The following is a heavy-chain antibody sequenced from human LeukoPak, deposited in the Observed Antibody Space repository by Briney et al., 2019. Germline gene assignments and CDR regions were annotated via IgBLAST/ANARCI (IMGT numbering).Heavy chain of an antibody. D-gene: IGHD4-23*01. V-gene: IGHV1-8*01. J-gene: IGHJ4*02. CDR3: ARETPSRYFDY. CDR2: MNPNSGNT. Sequence: GASVKVSCKAPGYTFTSYDINWVRQATGQGLEWMGWMNPNSGNTGYAQKFQGRVTITRNTSISTAYMELSSLGSEDTAVYYCARETPSRYFDYWGQGTLVTVSS. CDR1: GYTFTSYD.